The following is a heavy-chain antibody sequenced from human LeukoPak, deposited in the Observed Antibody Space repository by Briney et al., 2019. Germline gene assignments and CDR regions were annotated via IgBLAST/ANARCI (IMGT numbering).Heavy chain of an antibody. Sequence: GGSPRLSCAAPGFTFSSYGMHWVRQAPGKGLEWVAVISYDGSNKYYADSVKGRFTISRDNSKNSLYLQMNSLRAEDTAVYYCARAHPDYAADYWGQGTLVTVSS. CDR2: ISYDGSNK. CDR3: ARAHPDYAADY. CDR1: GFTFSSYG. D-gene: IGHD4-17*01. V-gene: IGHV3-30*03. J-gene: IGHJ4*02.